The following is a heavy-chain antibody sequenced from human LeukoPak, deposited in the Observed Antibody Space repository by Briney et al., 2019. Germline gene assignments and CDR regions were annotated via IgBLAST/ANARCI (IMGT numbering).Heavy chain of an antibody. Sequence: ASVKVSCKASGYTFTSYAMHWVRQAPGQRLEWMGWINAGNGNTKYSQKFQGRVTITRDTSASTAYMELSSLRSEDTAVYYCARLFGYYDSSGYYYDAFDIWGQGTMVTVSS. D-gene: IGHD3-22*01. V-gene: IGHV1-3*01. CDR2: INAGNGNT. CDR1: GYTFTSYA. J-gene: IGHJ3*02. CDR3: ARLFGYYDSSGYYYDAFDI.